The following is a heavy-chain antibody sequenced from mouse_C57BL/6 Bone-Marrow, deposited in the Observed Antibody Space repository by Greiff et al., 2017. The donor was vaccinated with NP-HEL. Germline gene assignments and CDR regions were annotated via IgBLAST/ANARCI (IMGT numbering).Heavy chain of an antibody. D-gene: IGHD1-1*01. V-gene: IGHV5-17*01. CDR2: ISSGSSTI. CDR3: ARGPTVVSMDY. Sequence: EVKVVESGGGLVKPGGSLKLSCAASGFTFSDYGMHWVRQAPEKGLEWVAYISSGSSTIYYADTVKGRFTISRDNAKNTLFLQMTSLRSEDTAMYYCARGPTVVSMDYWGQGTSVTVSS. J-gene: IGHJ4*01. CDR1: GFTFSDYG.